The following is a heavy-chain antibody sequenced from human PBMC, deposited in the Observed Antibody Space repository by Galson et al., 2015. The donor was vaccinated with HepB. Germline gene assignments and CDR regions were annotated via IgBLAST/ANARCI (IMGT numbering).Heavy chain of an antibody. J-gene: IGHJ6*04. D-gene: IGHD5-12*01. V-gene: IGHV3-15*01. CDR2: IKSKTDGGTT. CDR3: TRLGAGGYDSPVVFNV. CDR1: GFTFSNAW. Sequence: SLRLSCAASGFTFSNAWMSWVRQAPGKGLEWVGRIKSKTDGGTTDYAAPVKGRFTISRDDSKNTLYLQMNSLKTEDTAVYYCTRLGAGGYDSPVVFNVWGKGTTVTVSS.